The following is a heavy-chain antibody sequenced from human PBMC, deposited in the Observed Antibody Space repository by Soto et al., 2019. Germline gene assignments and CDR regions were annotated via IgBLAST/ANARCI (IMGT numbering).Heavy chain of an antibody. D-gene: IGHD3-9*01. CDR2: INDRGSI. Sequence: QVQLQQWGAGPLRPLETLSLTCGVSGGSFSGYYWAWIRQSPGKGLEWIGEINDRGSINYTPSLKSRVSISVDTSKNHYSLNRRSVTAADMAVYYCARESHAILPVPPLVWYFDLWGRGTLVTVSS. CDR1: GGSFSGYY. V-gene: IGHV4-34*01. CDR3: ARESHAILPVPPLVWYFDL. J-gene: IGHJ2*01.